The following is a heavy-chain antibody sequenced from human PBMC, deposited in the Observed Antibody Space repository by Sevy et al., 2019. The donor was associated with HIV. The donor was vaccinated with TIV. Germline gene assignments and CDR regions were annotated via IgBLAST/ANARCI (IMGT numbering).Heavy chain of an antibody. V-gene: IGHV4-59*08. CDR1: GGSINSDH. Sequence: SETLSLTCTVSGGSINSDHWNWIRQPPGKGLEWIGYVYYTGGTNYNTSLTNRVTISVDRTKNQFSLNLTSVTAADTAVYYCARRNDFDIWGQGTMVTVSS. CDR3: ARRNDFDI. J-gene: IGHJ3*02. CDR2: VYYTGGT.